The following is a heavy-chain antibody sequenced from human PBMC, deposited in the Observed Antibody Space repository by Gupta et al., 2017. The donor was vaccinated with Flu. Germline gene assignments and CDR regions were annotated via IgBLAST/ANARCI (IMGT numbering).Heavy chain of an antibody. D-gene: IGHD5-12*01. CDR2: IYWNGDQ. V-gene: IGHV2-5*01. CDR3: AHSPDSGYDPYYFDY. J-gene: IGHJ4*02. Sequence: RQTPGKAWEWLALIYWNGDQRYRPSLRNRLTITKDTSKNQVVLTIHNMDPVDAATYYCAHSPDSGYDPYYFDYWGQGTLVTVSS.